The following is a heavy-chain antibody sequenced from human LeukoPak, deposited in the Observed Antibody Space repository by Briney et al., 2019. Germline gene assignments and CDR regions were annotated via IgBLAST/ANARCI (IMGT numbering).Heavy chain of an antibody. V-gene: IGHV3-48*01. J-gene: IGHJ4*02. CDR1: GFTFSSDS. CDR3: ARSLIIVSSRESYYFDY. CDR2: ISSSSSTI. D-gene: IGHD2-21*01. Sequence: GGSLRLSCAASGFTFSSDSMNRVRQAPGKGLEWVSYISSSSSTIYYADSVKGRFTISRDNAKNSLYLQMNSLRAEDTAVYYCARSLIIVSSRESYYFDYWGQGTLVTVSS.